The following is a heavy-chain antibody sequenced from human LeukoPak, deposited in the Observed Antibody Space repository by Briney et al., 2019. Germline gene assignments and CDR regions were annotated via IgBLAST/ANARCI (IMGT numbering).Heavy chain of an antibody. CDR2: IYPGNSDT. J-gene: IGHJ4*02. Sequence: HGESLKISCKGSGYTFTSYWIAWVRQMPGTGLEWMGIIYPGNSDTRYSPSFQGQVTMSADKSINTAYLQWSSLKASDTAMYYCARRQGCSSTSCPPDYWGQGTLVTVSP. D-gene: IGHD2-2*01. CDR3: ARRQGCSSTSCPPDY. CDR1: GYTFTSYW. V-gene: IGHV5-51*01.